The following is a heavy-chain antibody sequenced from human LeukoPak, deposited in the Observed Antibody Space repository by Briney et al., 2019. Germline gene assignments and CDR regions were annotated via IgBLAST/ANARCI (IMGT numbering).Heavy chain of an antibody. CDR2: IYYSGST. CDR1: GGSISSGDYY. J-gene: IGHJ6*04. CDR3: ARVYGSGRYYYYGMDV. V-gene: IGHV4-30-4*01. D-gene: IGHD3-10*01. Sequence: SETLSLTCTVSGGSISSGDYYWSWIRQPPGKGLERIGYIYYSGSTYYNPSLKSRVTISVDTSKNQFSLKLSSVTAADTAVYYCARVYGSGRYYYYGMDVWGKGTTVTVSS.